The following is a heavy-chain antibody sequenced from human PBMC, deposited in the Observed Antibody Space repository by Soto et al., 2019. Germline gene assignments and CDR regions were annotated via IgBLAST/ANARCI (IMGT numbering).Heavy chain of an antibody. Sequence: GGSLRLSCAASGFTFNRYAMSWVRQAPGKGLEWVSTISSSGSTIYYADSVKGRFTISRDNAKNSLYLQMNSLRAEDTAVYYCARARRLRFGPWGQGTLVTVSS. CDR2: ISSSGSTI. V-gene: IGHV3-21*04. CDR1: GFTFNRYA. J-gene: IGHJ5*02. D-gene: IGHD3-16*01. CDR3: ARARRLRFGP.